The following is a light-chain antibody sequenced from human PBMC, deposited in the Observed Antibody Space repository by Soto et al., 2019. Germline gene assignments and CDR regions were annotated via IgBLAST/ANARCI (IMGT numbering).Light chain of an antibody. V-gene: IGKV1-5*03. Sequence: DIQMTQSPPTLSASVGDTVTITCRASQNIGYWLAWYQQKPGKAPQLLINKASSLESGVPSRFSGRGSVTEFTLTISSLQPDDFATYYCQQYEDYSTFGQGTKVEVK. CDR1: QNIGYW. J-gene: IGKJ1*01. CDR3: QQYEDYST. CDR2: KAS.